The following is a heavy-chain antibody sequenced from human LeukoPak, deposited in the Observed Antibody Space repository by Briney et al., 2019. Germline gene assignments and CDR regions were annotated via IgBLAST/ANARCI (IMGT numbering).Heavy chain of an antibody. CDR1: GGSISSYY. CDR2: IYYSGST. Sequence: SETPSLTCTVSGGSISSYYWSWIRQPPGKGLEWIRYIYYSGSTNYNPSLKSRVTISVDTSKNQFSLKLSSVTAAGTAVYYCASSYYGSGSYDYWGQGTLVTVSS. D-gene: IGHD3-10*01. J-gene: IGHJ4*02. CDR3: ASSYYGSGSYDY. V-gene: IGHV4-59*01.